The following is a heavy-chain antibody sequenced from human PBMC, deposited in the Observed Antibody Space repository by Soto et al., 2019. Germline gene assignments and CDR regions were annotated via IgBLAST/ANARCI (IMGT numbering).Heavy chain of an antibody. D-gene: IGHD3-9*01. CDR2: ISAYNGNT. Sequence: ASVKVSCKASGYTFTSYGISWVRQAPGQGLEWMGWISAYNGNTNYAQKLQGRVTMTTDTSTSTAYMELRSLRSDDTAVYYCARGYYDTLTGYPQGPPHFDYWGQGTLVTVSS. V-gene: IGHV1-18*01. J-gene: IGHJ4*02. CDR3: ARGYYDTLTGYPQGPPHFDY. CDR1: GYTFTSYG.